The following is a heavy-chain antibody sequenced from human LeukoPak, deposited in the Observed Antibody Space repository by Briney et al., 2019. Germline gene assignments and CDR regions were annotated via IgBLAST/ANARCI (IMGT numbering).Heavy chain of an antibody. V-gene: IGHV1-8*03. CDR1: GYTFTSYD. Sequence: GASVKVSCKASGYTFTSYDINWVRQATGQGLEWMGWMNPNSGNTDYAQKFQGRVTLTRNTSISTAYMELSSLRSEDTALYYCARENKYYDFWSGYYRGENWFDPWGQGTLVTVSS. CDR2: MNPNSGNT. CDR3: ARENKYYDFWSGYYRGENWFDP. D-gene: IGHD3-3*01. J-gene: IGHJ5*02.